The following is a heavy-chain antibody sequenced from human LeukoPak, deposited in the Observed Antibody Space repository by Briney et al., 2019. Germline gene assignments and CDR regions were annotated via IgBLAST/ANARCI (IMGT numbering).Heavy chain of an antibody. Sequence: PGESLKISCQGSGYSFTSYWIGWVRQMPGKGLEWMGIIYPGASDTRYSPSFQGQVTISADKSISTAYLQWSSLKASDTAMYYCARHIPNWNDVVYWFDPWGQGTLVTVSS. V-gene: IGHV5-51*01. CDR3: ARHIPNWNDVVYWFDP. D-gene: IGHD1-1*01. J-gene: IGHJ5*02. CDR1: GYSFTSYW. CDR2: IYPGASDT.